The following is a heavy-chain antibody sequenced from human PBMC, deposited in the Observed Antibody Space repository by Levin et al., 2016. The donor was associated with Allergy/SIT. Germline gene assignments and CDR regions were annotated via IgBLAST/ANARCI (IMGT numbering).Heavy chain of an antibody. Sequence: GESLKISCAASGFTFNTYWMDWVRQAPGKGLEWVANINGDGSDKYYVDSVKGRFTISRDNAKNSLYLQLSSLRVEDTAVYYCAKVNWPSTGEDSWGQGTLVTVSS. J-gene: IGHJ4*02. CDR2: INGDGSDK. CDR3: AKVNWPSTGEDS. V-gene: IGHV3-7*03. D-gene: IGHD7-27*01. CDR1: GFTFNTYW.